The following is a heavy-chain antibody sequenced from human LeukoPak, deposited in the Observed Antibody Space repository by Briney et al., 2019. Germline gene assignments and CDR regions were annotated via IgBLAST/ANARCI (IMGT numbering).Heavy chain of an antibody. CDR3: ARWADGELYFDN. J-gene: IGHJ4*02. V-gene: IGHV3-21*06. D-gene: IGHD4-17*01. CDR1: GFTFSSYW. CDR2: ISSGGTYI. Sequence: PGGSLRLSCAASGFTFSSYWMSWVRQAPGRGLQWVSSISSGGTYINYADSVKGRFTISRDNFKTSLYLQMNNMRAEDTAVYYCARWADGELYFDNWGQGTLVTVSS.